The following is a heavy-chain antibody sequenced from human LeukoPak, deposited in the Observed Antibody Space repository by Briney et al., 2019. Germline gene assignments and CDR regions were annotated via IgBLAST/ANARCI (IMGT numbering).Heavy chain of an antibody. D-gene: IGHD3-22*01. V-gene: IGHV1-69*04. J-gene: IGHJ3*02. CDR1: GGAFSSYA. Sequence: GASVKVSCKASGGAFSSYAISWVRQAPGQGLEWMGRIIPILGIANYAQKFQGRVTITADKSTSTAYMELSSLRSEDTAVYYCARYYYDSSGYYGAPFDIWGQGTMVTVSS. CDR2: IIPILGIA. CDR3: ARYYYDSSGYYGAPFDI.